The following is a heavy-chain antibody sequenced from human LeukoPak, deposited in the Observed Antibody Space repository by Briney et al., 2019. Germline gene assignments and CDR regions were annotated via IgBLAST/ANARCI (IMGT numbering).Heavy chain of an antibody. V-gene: IGHV3-66*01. CDR2: IYTAGNT. Sequence: PGGSLRLSCAASGFIVSHKYMAWVRQAPGKGLEWLSIIYTAGNTVSAESVKGRFIISRDNSRNTVHLQMNSLRAEDTAVYYCAIDRGWYNTYGGQGTLVTVSS. J-gene: IGHJ4*02. D-gene: IGHD1-1*01. CDR3: AIDRGWYNTY. CDR1: GFIVSHKY.